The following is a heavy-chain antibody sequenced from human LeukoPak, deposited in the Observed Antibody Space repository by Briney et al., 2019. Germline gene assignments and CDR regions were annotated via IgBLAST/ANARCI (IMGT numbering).Heavy chain of an antibody. J-gene: IGHJ3*02. D-gene: IGHD6-19*01. CDR1: GGSFSGYY. CDR2: INHSGST. V-gene: IGHV4-34*01. CDR3: ASRRYSSGWYADAFDI. Sequence: PSETLSLTCAVYGGSFSGYYWSWIRQPPGKGLEWIREINHSGSTNYNPSLKSRVTISVDTSKNQFSLKLSSVTAADTAVYYCASRRYSSGWYADAFDIWGQGTMVTVSS.